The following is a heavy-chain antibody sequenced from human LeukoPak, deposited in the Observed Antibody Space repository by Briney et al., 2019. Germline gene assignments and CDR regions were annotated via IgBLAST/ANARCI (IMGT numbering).Heavy chain of an antibody. D-gene: IGHD1-26*01. J-gene: IGHJ5*02. Sequence: ASVKVSCKASGYTVTGYYMHWVRQAPGQGLEWMGWINPNSGGTNYAQKFQGRVTMTRDTSISTAYMELSRLRSDDTAVYYCARGKGWELRSWFDPWGQGTLVTVSS. CDR3: ARGKGWELRSWFDP. V-gene: IGHV1-2*02. CDR1: GYTVTGYY. CDR2: INPNSGGT.